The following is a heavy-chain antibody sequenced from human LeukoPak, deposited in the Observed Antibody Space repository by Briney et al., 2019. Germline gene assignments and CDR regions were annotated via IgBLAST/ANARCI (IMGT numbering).Heavy chain of an antibody. CDR1: GFTFSSYS. D-gene: IGHD3-10*01. CDR3: ARVGTMVRGVHFGY. CDR2: ISSSSSTI. Sequence: GGSLRLSCAASGFTFSSYSMNWVRQAPGKGLEWVSYISSSSSTIYYADSVKGRFTISRDNAKNSLYLQMNSLRAEDTAVYYCARVGTMVRGVHFGYWGQGTLVTVSS. J-gene: IGHJ4*02. V-gene: IGHV3-48*01.